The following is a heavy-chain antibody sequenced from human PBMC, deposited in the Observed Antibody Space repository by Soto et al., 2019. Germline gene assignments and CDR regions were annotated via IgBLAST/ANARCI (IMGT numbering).Heavy chain of an antibody. V-gene: IGHV3-30*18. CDR3: AKDTREILWFGELLHGQTYFDY. J-gene: IGHJ4*02. CDR1: GFTFSSYG. Sequence: GGSLRLSCAASGFTFSSYGMHWVRQAPGKGLEWVAVISYDGSNKYYADSVKGRFTISRDNSKNTLYLQMNSLRAEDTAVYYCAKDTREILWFGELLHGQTYFDYWGQGTLVTVSS. CDR2: ISYDGSNK. D-gene: IGHD3-10*01.